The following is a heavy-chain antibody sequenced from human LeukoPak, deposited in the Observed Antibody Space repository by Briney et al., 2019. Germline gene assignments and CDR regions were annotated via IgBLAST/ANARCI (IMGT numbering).Heavy chain of an antibody. D-gene: IGHD2-8*01. CDR3: AKNAVYYYYYDMDV. CDR2: ISGGGSGT. J-gene: IGHJ6*02. V-gene: IGHV3-23*01. CDR1: GFTFDSYA. Sequence: GGSLRLSCAASGFTFDSYAMNWVRQAPGKGLEWVSGISGGGSGTYYADSVKGRFTISRDNSKNTLYLQMNSLRAEDTAVYYCAKNAVYYYYYDMDVWGQGTTVTVSS.